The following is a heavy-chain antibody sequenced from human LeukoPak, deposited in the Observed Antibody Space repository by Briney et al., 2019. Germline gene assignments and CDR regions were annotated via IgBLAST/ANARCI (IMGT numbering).Heavy chain of an antibody. J-gene: IGHJ3*02. D-gene: IGHD1-1*01. CDR3: AREWKSAFDI. CDR2: INIDGSYI. V-gene: IGHV3-21*04. Sequence: GGSLRLSCAASGFTFSSHSMNWVRQAPGKGLEWVSSINIDGSYIYYTDLVNGRFTISRDNAKNSLYLQMNSLRAEDTAVYYCAREWKSAFDIWGQGTMVTVSS. CDR1: GFTFSSHS.